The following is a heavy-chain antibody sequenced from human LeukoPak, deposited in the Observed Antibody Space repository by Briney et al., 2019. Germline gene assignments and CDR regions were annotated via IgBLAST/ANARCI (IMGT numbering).Heavy chain of an antibody. D-gene: IGHD3-10*01. J-gene: IGHJ4*02. CDR2: ISSSSSYI. V-gene: IGHV3-21*01. CDR1: GFTFSSYS. Sequence: GGSLRLSCAASGFTFSSYSMNWVRQAPGKGLEWVSSISSSSSYIYYADSVKGRFTIPRDNAKNSLYLQMNSLRAEDTAVYYCAGGRDGSGSIFDYWGQGTLVTVSS. CDR3: AGGRDGSGSIFDY.